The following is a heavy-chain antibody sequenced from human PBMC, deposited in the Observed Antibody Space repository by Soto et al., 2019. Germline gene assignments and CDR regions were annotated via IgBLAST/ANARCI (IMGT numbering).Heavy chain of an antibody. V-gene: IGHV4-31*01. D-gene: IGHD6-6*01. CDR2: IYYSGST. CDR1: GGSISSGGYY. Sequence: QVQLQESGPGLVKPSQTLSLTCTVSGGSISSGGYYWSWIRQHPGKGLEWIGYIYYSGSTYYNPSLHALVTISVDTSKYQFSLELSSVTAADTAVYYCAIEYSSSSGGRYFDYWGQGTLVTVSS. J-gene: IGHJ4*02. CDR3: AIEYSSSSGGRYFDY.